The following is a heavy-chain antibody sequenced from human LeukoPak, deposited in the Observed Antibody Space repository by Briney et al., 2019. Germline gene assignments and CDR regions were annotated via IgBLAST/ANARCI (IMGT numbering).Heavy chain of an antibody. J-gene: IGHJ5*02. CDR2: ISGSGGST. D-gene: IGHD3-3*01. CDR3: AKSEGLRFLEWLPNWFDP. Sequence: GGSLLLSCAASGVTLSSYAMSWARQAPGKGLEWVSGISGSGGSTYYADSVKGRFTISRDNSKNTLYLQMNSLRAEDTAVYYCAKSEGLRFLEWLPNWFDPWGQGTLVTVSS. V-gene: IGHV3-23*01. CDR1: GVTLSSYA.